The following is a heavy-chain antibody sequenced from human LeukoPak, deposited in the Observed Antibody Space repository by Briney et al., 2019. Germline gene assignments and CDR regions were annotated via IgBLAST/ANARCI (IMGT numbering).Heavy chain of an antibody. CDR1: GFTFSDYA. Sequence: GGSLRLSCAVSGFTFSDYAMSWVRQAPGKGLEWVANIKQDGSEKYYVDSVKGRFTISRDNAKNSLYLQMNSLRAEDTAVYYCARDGSSWYDAFDIWGQGTMVTVSS. V-gene: IGHV3-7*01. CDR3: ARDGSSWYDAFDI. D-gene: IGHD6-13*01. J-gene: IGHJ3*02. CDR2: IKQDGSEK.